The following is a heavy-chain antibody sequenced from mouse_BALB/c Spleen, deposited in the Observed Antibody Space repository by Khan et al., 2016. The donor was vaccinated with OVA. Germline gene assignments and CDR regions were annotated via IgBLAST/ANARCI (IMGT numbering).Heavy chain of an antibody. CDR1: GYTFTTYW. Sequence: QIQLVQSGAELAKPGASVKMSCKASGYTFTTYWMHWVKQRPGQGLEWIGYINPTSGYTDYNEKFKDRAILSAEKSSSTAYLQLSNLTSEDSAIYSCTSDRIDYWGQGTTLTVSS. V-gene: IGHV1-7*01. CDR3: TSDRIDY. J-gene: IGHJ2*01. CDR2: INPTSGYT.